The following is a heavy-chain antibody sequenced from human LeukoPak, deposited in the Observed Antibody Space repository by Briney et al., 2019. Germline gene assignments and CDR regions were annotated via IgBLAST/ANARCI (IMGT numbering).Heavy chain of an antibody. Sequence: SETLSLTCAVYGGSFSGYYWSWIRQSPGRGLEWIGEINHSGSTNYNPSLKSRVIISIDTSKNQFSLKLSSVTAADTADYYCARLLPRTGTTAYYFHNDMDVWGKGTTVTISS. J-gene: IGHJ6*03. CDR2: INHSGST. CDR3: ARLLPRTGTTAYYFHNDMDV. D-gene: IGHD1-1*01. CDR1: GGSFSGYY. V-gene: IGHV4-34*01.